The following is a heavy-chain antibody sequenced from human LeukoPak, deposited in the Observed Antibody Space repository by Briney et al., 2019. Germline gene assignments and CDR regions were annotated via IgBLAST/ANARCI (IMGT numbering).Heavy chain of an antibody. D-gene: IGHD6-19*01. V-gene: IGHV3-23*01. CDR3: AKMVHTEQWLVPFDY. Sequence: GGSLRLSCAASGFTFSSYSMNWVRQAPGKGLEWVSTISGSGGSTYYADSVKGRFTISRDNSKNTLYLQMNSLRAEDTAVYYCAKMVHTEQWLVPFDYWGQGTLVTISS. J-gene: IGHJ4*02. CDR1: GFTFSSYS. CDR2: ISGSGGST.